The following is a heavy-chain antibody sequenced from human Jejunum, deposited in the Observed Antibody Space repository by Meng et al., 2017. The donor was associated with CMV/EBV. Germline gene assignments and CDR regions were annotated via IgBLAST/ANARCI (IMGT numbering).Heavy chain of an antibody. V-gene: IGHV5-51*01. Sequence: GSGYTFTTYWIAWVRQMPRKGLEWMGIIYPGDSDTRYSPSFQGQVTISADKSISTAYLQWNSLKASDTAMYYCARSDIRGDAFDIWGQGTMVTVSS. D-gene: IGHD2-15*01. CDR2: IYPGDSDT. CDR1: GYTFTTYW. CDR3: ARSDIRGDAFDI. J-gene: IGHJ3*02.